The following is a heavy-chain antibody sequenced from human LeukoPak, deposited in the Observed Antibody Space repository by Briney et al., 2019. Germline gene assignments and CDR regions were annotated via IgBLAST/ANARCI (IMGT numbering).Heavy chain of an antibody. D-gene: IGHD2-2*01. CDR2: ISGSGRST. J-gene: IGHJ6*03. CDR1: GFIFSGKA. V-gene: IGHV3-23*01. CDR3: AKVETRCSSTSCYHYYYYYMDV. Sequence: GGSLRLSCAASGFIFSGKAMSWVRQAPGKGLEWVSAISGSGRSTYYADSVKGRFTISRDNSKNTLYLQMNSLSAEDTAVYYCAKVETRCSSTSCYHYYYYYMDVWGKGTTVTVSS.